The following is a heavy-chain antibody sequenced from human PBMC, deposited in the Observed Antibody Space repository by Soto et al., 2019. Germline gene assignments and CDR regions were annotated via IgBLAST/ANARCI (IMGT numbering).Heavy chain of an antibody. V-gene: IGHV1-46*01. CDR3: ARDSSGYDSSEDAFDI. CDR1: GYTFTSYY. Sequence: ASVKVSCKASGYTFTSYYMHWVLQAPGQGLEWMGIINPSGGSTSYAQKFQGRVTMTRDTSTSTVYMELSSLRSEDTAVYYCARDSSGYDSSEDAFDIWGQGTMVTVS. J-gene: IGHJ3*02. CDR2: INPSGGST. D-gene: IGHD3-22*01.